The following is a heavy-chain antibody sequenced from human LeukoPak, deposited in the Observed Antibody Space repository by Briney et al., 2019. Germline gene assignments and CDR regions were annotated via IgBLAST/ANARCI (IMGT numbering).Heavy chain of an antibody. CDR3: ARAVGGAGSGSL. V-gene: IGHV4-59*01. CDR2: IYYRVTS. Sequence: SETVSLTRTVSGGSISIYYWRWIRQPPGEGREWIGYIYYRVTSEYTPSLKSRVTMSVDMSTRQISLKLSSVTAADTAVYYCARAVGGAGSGSLWGPGTLVTVSS. D-gene: IGHD3-10*01. CDR1: GGSISIYY. J-gene: IGHJ4*02.